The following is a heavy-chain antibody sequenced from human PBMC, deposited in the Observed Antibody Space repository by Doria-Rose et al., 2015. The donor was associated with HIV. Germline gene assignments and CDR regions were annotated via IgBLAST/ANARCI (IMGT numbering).Heavy chain of an antibody. CDR3: ARSFTMVQGVTNWFDP. D-gene: IGHD3-10*01. CDR2: INHSGST. Sequence: AVYGGSFSNYYWTWIRQPLGKGLEWNGEINHSGSTNYNPSLKSRVTISVDTSKNQFSLKLSSVTAADMAVYYCARSFTMVQGVTNWFDPWGQGTLVTVSS. J-gene: IGHJ5*02. V-gene: IGHV4-34*01. CDR1: GGSFSNYY.